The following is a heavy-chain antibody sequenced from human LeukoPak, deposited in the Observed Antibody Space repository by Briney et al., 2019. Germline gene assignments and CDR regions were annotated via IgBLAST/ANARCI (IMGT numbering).Heavy chain of an antibody. J-gene: IGHJ4*02. V-gene: IGHV3-49*04. CDR2: IRSKAYGGTT. Sequence: GGSLRLSCTASGFTFGDYAMSWVRQAPGKGLEWVGFIRSKAYGGTTEYAASVKGRFTISRDDSKSIAYLQMNSLKTEDTAVYYCTRGTWRYSLDYWGQGTLVTVSS. CDR1: GFTFGDYA. CDR3: TRGTWRYSLDY. D-gene: IGHD6-13*01.